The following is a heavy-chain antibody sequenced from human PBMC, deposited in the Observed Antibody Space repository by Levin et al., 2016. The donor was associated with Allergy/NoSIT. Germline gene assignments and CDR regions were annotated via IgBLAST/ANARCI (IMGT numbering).Heavy chain of an antibody. CDR1: GFTFSRYS. CDR2: ISSSSSFE. CDR3: ARDLILGSGSYDY. Sequence: GGSLRLSCAASGFTFSRYSMNWVRQAPGKGLEWVSSISSSSSFEYYADSVKGRFTISRDNAKSTLSLQMNSLRVEDTAVYYCARDLILGSGSYDYWGQGTLVTVSS. V-gene: IGHV3-21*01. D-gene: IGHD3-10*01. J-gene: IGHJ4*02.